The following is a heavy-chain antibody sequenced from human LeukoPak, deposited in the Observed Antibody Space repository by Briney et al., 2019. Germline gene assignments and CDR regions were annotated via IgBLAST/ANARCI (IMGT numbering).Heavy chain of an antibody. CDR3: GRGGSSGVDY. V-gene: IGHV1-3*04. Sequence: GASVKVSCKTSGYTFTRNAVHWVRQAPGQRLGWMGYIYTHNGDTKYSQKFQGRVTLTRDTSASTVYVELSSPTSEDTAVYYCGRGGSSGVDYWGQGTLVTVSS. D-gene: IGHD2-15*01. J-gene: IGHJ4*02. CDR2: IYTHNGDT. CDR1: GYTFTRNA.